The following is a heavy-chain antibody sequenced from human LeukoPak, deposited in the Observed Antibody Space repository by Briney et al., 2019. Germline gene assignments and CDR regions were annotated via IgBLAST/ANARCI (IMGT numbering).Heavy chain of an antibody. CDR2: IYYSGST. D-gene: IGHD3-22*01. Sequence: SETLSLTCTVSGGSISSYYWSWIRQPPGKGLEWIGYIYYSGSTNYNPSLKSRVTISVDTSKNQFSLKLSSVTAADTAVYYCARTHGLYYDSSGYYYPYWGQGTLVTVSS. CDR3: ARTHGLYYDSSGYYYPY. J-gene: IGHJ4*02. CDR1: GGSISSYY. V-gene: IGHV4-59*08.